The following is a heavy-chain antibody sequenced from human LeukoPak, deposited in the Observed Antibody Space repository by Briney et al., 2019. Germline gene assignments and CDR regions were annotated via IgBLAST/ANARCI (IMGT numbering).Heavy chain of an antibody. CDR2: ISGSGVST. CDR3: ARTFQRITMIVVVTYFDY. D-gene: IGHD3-22*01. J-gene: IGHJ4*02. Sequence: PGGSLRLSCAASGFTFSSYAMSWVRQAPGKGLEWVSAISGSGVSTYYADSVKGRFTISRDSAKNSLYLQMNSLRDEDTAVYYCARTFQRITMIVVVTYFDYWGQGTLVTVSS. CDR1: GFTFSSYA. V-gene: IGHV3-23*01.